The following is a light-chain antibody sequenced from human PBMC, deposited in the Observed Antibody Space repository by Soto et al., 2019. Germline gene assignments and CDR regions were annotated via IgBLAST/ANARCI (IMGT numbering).Light chain of an antibody. J-gene: IGKJ5*01. CDR2: DAS. CDR1: QGISSY. V-gene: IGKV1-9*01. Sequence: IQLTQSTSSLSASVGDRVTITCRASQGISSYLGWYQQKPGKAPNLLIYDASTLHSGVPSRFSGSGSGSDFTLTISRLEPEDFAVYYCQQYGSSITFGQGTRLEIK. CDR3: QQYGSSIT.